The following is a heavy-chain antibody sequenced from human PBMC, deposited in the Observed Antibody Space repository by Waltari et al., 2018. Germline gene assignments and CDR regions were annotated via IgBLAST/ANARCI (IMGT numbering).Heavy chain of an antibody. V-gene: IGHV3-7*03. Sequence: EVQVVASGGGLVQTEGSLKLSCAVSEFTFSCFRMTWVRQAQGRGMVWVASINHAGSEIPYVDSVKGRFTISRDNARNSLYLQRNSLRAEDTAVYYCATYRWLGYWGQGTLVTVSS. CDR2: INHAGSEI. J-gene: IGHJ4*02. CDR3: ATYRWLGY. CDR1: EFTFSCFR. D-gene: IGHD3-10*01.